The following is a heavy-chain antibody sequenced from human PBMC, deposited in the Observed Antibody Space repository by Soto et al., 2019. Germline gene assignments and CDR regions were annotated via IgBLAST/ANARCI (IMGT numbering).Heavy chain of an antibody. D-gene: IGHD6-13*01. CDR2: IYYSGST. Sequence: SETLSLTCTVSGDSVSSNSYYRSWIRQPPGKGLEFIGYIYYSGSTNYNPSLKSRVTISLDTSKNQFSLKVSSVTAADTAVYYCARGTSWQLPFDYWGQGTLVTV. V-gene: IGHV4-61*01. J-gene: IGHJ4*02. CDR3: ARGTSWQLPFDY. CDR1: GDSVSSNSYY.